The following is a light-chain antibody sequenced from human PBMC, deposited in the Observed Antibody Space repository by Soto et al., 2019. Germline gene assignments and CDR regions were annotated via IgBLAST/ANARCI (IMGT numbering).Light chain of an antibody. CDR2: DAS. J-gene: IGKJ1*01. V-gene: IGKV1-17*03. Sequence: DIQMTQSPSAMSASVGDRVTITCRASQGISHYLTWFQQKPGKVPKRLIYDASSLQSGVPSRFSGNGSGKEFTLTIIRLEPEDSATYCCLQNNNYPWTFGHGTRVEIK. CDR1: QGISHY. CDR3: LQNNNYPWT.